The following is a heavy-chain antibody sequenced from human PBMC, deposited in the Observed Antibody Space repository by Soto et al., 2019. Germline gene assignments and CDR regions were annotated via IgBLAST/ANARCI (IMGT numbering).Heavy chain of an antibody. CDR3: ARGAPGRITMIVVFINLAPVDY. Sequence: GSLRLSCAASGFTFSSYAMHWVRQAPGKGLEWVAVISYDGSNKYYADSVKGRFTISRDNFKNTLYLQMNSLRAEDTAVYYCARGAPGRITMIVVFINLAPVDYWGQGTLVTVS. D-gene: IGHD3-22*01. J-gene: IGHJ4*02. CDR2: ISYDGSNK. CDR1: GFTFSSYA. V-gene: IGHV3-30-3*01.